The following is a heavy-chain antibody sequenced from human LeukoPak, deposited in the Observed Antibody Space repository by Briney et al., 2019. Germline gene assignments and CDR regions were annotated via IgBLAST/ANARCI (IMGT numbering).Heavy chain of an antibody. CDR1: GYTFTSYD. V-gene: IGHV1-8*01. CDR3: ARGEEIVVVNDAFDI. CDR2: VNPNSGNT. D-gene: IGHD3-22*01. Sequence: GASVKVSCKTSGYTFTSYDLNWVRQATGQGLEWMGWVNPNSGNTGYAQKFQGRVTITADESTSTAYMELSSLRSEDTAVYYCARGEEIVVVNDAFDIWGQGTMVTVSS. J-gene: IGHJ3*02.